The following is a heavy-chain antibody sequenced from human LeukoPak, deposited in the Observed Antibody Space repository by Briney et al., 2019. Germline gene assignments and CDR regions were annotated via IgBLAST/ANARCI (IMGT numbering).Heavy chain of an antibody. D-gene: IGHD2-2*01. Sequence: ASVKVSCKASGGTFSSYTISWVRQAPGQGLEWMGRIIPILGIANYAQKFQGRVTITADKSTSTAYMELSSLRSEDTAVYYCARGRGCSSTSCYFANWFDPWGQGTLVTVSS. CDR1: GGTFSSYT. V-gene: IGHV1-69*02. CDR2: IIPILGIA. J-gene: IGHJ5*02. CDR3: ARGRGCSSTSCYFANWFDP.